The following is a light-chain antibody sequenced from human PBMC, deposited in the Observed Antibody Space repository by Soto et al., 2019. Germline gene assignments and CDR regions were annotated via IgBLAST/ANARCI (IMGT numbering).Light chain of an antibody. CDR3: QQYGSSPWT. CDR2: GAS. Sequence: EIVMTQSPATLSLSPGERATLSCRASQSVGNSLAWYQLKPGQPPRLLIYGASSRATGIPDRFSGSGSGTDFTLTISRLEPEDFAVYYCQQYGSSPWTFGQGTKVDIK. V-gene: IGKV3-20*01. CDR1: QSVGNS. J-gene: IGKJ1*01.